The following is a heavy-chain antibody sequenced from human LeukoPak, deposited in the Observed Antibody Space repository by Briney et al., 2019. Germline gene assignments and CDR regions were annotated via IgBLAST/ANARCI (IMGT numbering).Heavy chain of an antibody. CDR3: ARGAGWWSSGYYPDYFDY. D-gene: IGHD3-22*01. Sequence: SVKVSCKASGGTFSSYAISWVRQAPGQGLEWMGGIIPIFGTANYAQKFQGRVTITTDESTSTAYMELSSLRAEDTAVYYCARGAGWWSSGYYPDYFDYWGQGTLVTVSS. CDR2: IIPIFGTA. V-gene: IGHV1-69*05. CDR1: GGTFSSYA. J-gene: IGHJ4*02.